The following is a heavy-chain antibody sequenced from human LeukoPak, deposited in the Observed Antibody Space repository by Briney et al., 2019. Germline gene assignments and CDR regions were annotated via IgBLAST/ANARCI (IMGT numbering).Heavy chain of an antibody. CDR1: GGSISSGGYY. CDR3: ARICLLQTVTTSTDAFDI. CDR2: IYHSGST. Sequence: SETLSLTCTVSGGSISSGGYYWSWLRQPPGKGLEWIGYIYHSGSTYYNPSLKSRVTISVDTSKNQFSLKLSSVTAADTAVYYCARICLLQTVTTSTDAFDIWGQGTMVTVSS. D-gene: IGHD4-11*01. J-gene: IGHJ3*02. V-gene: IGHV4-30-2*01.